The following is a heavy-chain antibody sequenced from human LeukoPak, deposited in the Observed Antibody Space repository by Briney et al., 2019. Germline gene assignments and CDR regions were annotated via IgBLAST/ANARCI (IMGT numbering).Heavy chain of an antibody. J-gene: IGHJ6*03. CDR3: AKCLMDRLEDYYYYMDV. CDR2: IRYDGSNK. CDR1: GFTFSSYG. V-gene: IGHV3-30*02. Sequence: PGGSLRLSCAASGFTFSSYGMHWVRQAPGKGLEWVAFIRYDGSNKYYADSVKGRFTISRDNSKNTLYLQMNSLRAEDTAVYYCAKCLMDRLEDYYYYMDVWGKGTTVTVSS. D-gene: IGHD6-19*01.